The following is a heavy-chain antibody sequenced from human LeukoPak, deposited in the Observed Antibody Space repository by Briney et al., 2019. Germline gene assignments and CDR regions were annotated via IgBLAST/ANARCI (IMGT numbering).Heavy chain of an antibody. J-gene: IGHJ6*03. Sequence: SETLSLTCAVYGGSFSGYYWSWIRQPPGKGLEWIGEINHSGSTNYNPALKSRVTISVDTSKNQFSLKLSSVTAADTAVYYCARFGPIAARRPHYYYYMDVWGKGTTVTVSS. V-gene: IGHV4-34*01. D-gene: IGHD6-6*01. CDR3: ARFGPIAARRPHYYYYMDV. CDR2: INHSGST. CDR1: GGSFSGYY.